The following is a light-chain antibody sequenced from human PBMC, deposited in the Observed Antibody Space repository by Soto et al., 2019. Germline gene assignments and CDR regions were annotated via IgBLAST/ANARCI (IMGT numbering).Light chain of an antibody. CDR1: SSDVVSYNL. Sequence: HSALTQPASVSGSPGQSITMSCAGASSDVVSYNLVSWYQQYPGKAPKPITYAGNKRPSGVSNRFSGSGSGNTASLTTSGLQEEDAADYYCCSYAGSSTSFGGGTKLTVL. J-gene: IGLJ3*02. CDR3: CSYAGSSTS. V-gene: IGLV2-23*01. CDR2: AGN.